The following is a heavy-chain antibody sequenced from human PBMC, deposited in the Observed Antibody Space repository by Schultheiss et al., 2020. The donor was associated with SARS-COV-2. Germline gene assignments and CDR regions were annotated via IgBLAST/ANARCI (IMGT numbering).Heavy chain of an antibody. Sequence: GSLRLSCAVYGGSFSGYYWSWIRQPPGKGLEWIGSIYYSGSAYYNPSLKSRVTISVDTSKNQFSLKLSSVTAADTAVYYCARDTGNYEEVDYWGQGTLVTVSS. J-gene: IGHJ4*02. CDR1: GGSFSGYY. CDR3: ARDTGNYEEVDY. V-gene: IGHV4-34*01. CDR2: IYYSGSA. D-gene: IGHD1-26*01.